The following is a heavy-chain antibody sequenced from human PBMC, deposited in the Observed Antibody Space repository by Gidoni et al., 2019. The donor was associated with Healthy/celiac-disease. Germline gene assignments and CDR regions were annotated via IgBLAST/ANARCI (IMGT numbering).Heavy chain of an antibody. V-gene: IGHV1-2*04. J-gene: IGHJ4*02. CDR3: AREADGYSYGQFDY. CDR2: INPNSGGT. CDR1: GYTFTGYY. D-gene: IGHD5-18*01. Sequence: QVQLVQSGAEVKKPGASVKVSCEASGYTFTGYYMHWVRQAPGQGLEWMGWINPNSGGTNYAQKFQGWVTMTRDTSISTAYMELSRLRSDDTAVYYCAREADGYSYGQFDYWGQGTLVTVSS.